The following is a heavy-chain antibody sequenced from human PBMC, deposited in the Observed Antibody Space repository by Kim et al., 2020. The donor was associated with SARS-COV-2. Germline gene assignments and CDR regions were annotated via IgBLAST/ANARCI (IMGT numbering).Heavy chain of an antibody. CDR3: ARAGTNSGSYHFDY. J-gene: IGHJ4*02. Sequence: GGSLRLSCAASGFTFSSYAMHWVRQAPGKGLEWVAVISYDGSNKYYADSVKGRFTISRDNSKNTLYLQMNSLRAEDTAVYYCARAGTNSGSYHFDYWGQGTLVTVSS. D-gene: IGHD1-26*01. CDR2: ISYDGSNK. V-gene: IGHV3-30-3*01. CDR1: GFTFSSYA.